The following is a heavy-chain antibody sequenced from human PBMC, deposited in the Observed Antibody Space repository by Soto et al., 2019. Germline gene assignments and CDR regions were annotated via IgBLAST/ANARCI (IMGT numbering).Heavy chain of an antibody. Sequence: GESLKISCAASGFTFSSYGMHWVRQAPGKGLEWVAVISYDGSNKYYADSVKGRFTISRDNSKNTLYLQMNSLRAEDTAVYYCAKDRRLRSPFPYYGMDVWGQGTTVTVSS. D-gene: IGHD4-17*01. V-gene: IGHV3-30*18. J-gene: IGHJ6*02. CDR2: ISYDGSNK. CDR3: AKDRRLRSPFPYYGMDV. CDR1: GFTFSSYG.